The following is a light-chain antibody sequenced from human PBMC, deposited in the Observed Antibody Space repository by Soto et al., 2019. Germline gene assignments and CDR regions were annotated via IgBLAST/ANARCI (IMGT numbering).Light chain of an antibody. V-gene: IGKV1-9*01. CDR2: AAS. J-gene: IGKJ1*01. Sequence: DIQMTQSASSLSASVGHRVTITWRASQGISSYLAWYQQKPGKAPELLIYAASTLQSGVPSRFSGSGSGTDFALTISSLQPEDFATYYCQQLNSYPRTFGQGTKVDIK. CDR1: QGISSY. CDR3: QQLNSYPRT.